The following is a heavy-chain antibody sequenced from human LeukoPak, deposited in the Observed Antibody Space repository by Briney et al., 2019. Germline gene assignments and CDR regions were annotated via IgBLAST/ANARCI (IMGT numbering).Heavy chain of an antibody. Sequence: ASVKVSCKASGYTFTSYYMHWVRQAPGQGLEWMGLINPSGGSTSYAQKFRGRVTMTRDTSTSTVYMELSSLTSEDTAFYYCARDVDTAMVRILPINHFGMDVWGQGTTVTVSS. V-gene: IGHV1-46*01. CDR3: ARDVDTAMVRILPINHFGMDV. J-gene: IGHJ6*02. D-gene: IGHD5-18*01. CDR2: INPSGGST. CDR1: GYTFTSYY.